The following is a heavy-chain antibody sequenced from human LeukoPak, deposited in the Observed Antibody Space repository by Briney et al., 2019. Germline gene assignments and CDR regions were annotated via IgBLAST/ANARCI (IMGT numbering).Heavy chain of an antibody. V-gene: IGHV4-59*01. CDR1: GGSINSYY. CDR3: ATGQWLRPFDH. Sequence: SETLSLTCTVSGGSINSYYWSWIRQPPGKGLEWIGYVSDTGSTNYNPSLKSRVTISVVTSKNQFYLKLTSVTAADTAVYYCATGQWLRPFDHWGQGTMVTVSS. J-gene: IGHJ4*02. CDR2: VSDTGST. D-gene: IGHD5-12*01.